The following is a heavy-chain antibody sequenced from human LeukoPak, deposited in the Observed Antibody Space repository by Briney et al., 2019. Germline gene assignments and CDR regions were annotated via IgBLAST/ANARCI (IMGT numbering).Heavy chain of an antibody. D-gene: IGHD2-15*01. V-gene: IGHV3-7*01. CDR1: GFTFSSYW. J-gene: IGHJ4*02. CDR3: ARDPASGGFDS. CDR2: IKEDGSEK. Sequence: GGSLRLSCAASGFTFSSYWMSWVRQAPGKGLEWVANIKEDGSEKDYVGSVKGRFTISRDNAKRSLYLQMNSLRDEDTAVYYCARDPASGGFDSWGQGILVTVSS.